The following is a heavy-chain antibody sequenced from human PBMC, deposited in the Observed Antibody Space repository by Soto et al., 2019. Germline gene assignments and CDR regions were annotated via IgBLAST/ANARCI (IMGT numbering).Heavy chain of an antibody. CDR1: GGSIRNGDYY. Sequence: QVQLQEWGPGLVKPSQTLSLTCTVSGGSIRNGDYYWGWIRQHPGKGLEWIGSVDYSGTTYSHPSLNSRVSISVDTSENQFSLRLTSVTAADTAVYYCGTVKLVGDASYFDYWGPGTLVTVAS. CDR3: GTVKLVGDASYFDY. D-gene: IGHD1-26*01. J-gene: IGHJ4*02. V-gene: IGHV4-30-4*01. CDR2: VDYSGTT.